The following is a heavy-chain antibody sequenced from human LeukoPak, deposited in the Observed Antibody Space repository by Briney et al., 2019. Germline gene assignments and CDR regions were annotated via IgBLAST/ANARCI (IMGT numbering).Heavy chain of an antibody. CDR2: INYSGTT. Sequence: SETLSLTCTVSGGAIISDNVYWGWVRQPPGKGLEWVGSINYSGTTYYNPSLRSRLSISVDTSRTQFFLRLNSVTAADTAVYYCGRLFDSWGQGILVTVSS. CDR3: GRLFDS. CDR1: GGAIISDNVY. V-gene: IGHV4-39*01. J-gene: IGHJ4*02.